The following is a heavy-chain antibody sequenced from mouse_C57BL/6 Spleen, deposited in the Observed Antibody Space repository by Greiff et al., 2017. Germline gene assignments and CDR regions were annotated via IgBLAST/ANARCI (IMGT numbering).Heavy chain of an antibody. CDR1: GYTFTSYW. V-gene: IGHV1-64*01. CDR2: IHPNSGST. J-gene: IGHJ1*03. D-gene: IGHD1-1*01. CDR3: SRRNYGSRDWYFDV. Sequence: QVQLKQPGAELVKPGASVKLSCKASGYTFTSYWMHWVKQRPGQGLEWIGMIHPNSGSTNYNEKFKSKATLTVDKSSSTAYMQLSSLTSEDSAVYYCSRRNYGSRDWYFDVWGTGTTVTVSS.